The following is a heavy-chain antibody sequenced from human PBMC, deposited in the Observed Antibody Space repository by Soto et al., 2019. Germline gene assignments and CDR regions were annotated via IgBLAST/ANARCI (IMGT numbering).Heavy chain of an antibody. CDR3: VRALDGAFDI. J-gene: IGHJ3*02. Sequence: QPGGSLRLSCAASGFTLSSYWMHWVRQAPGKGLVWVSRINSDGSSTSYADSVKGRFTISRDNAKNTLRLQMNTLRAEDTAVYYCVRALDGAFDIWGQGTMVTVSS. CDR2: INSDGSST. CDR1: GFTLSSYW. V-gene: IGHV3-74*01.